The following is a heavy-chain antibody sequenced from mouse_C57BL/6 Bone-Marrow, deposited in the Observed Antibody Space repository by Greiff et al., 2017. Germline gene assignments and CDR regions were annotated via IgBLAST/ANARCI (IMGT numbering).Heavy chain of an antibody. J-gene: IGHJ2*01. V-gene: IGHV3-6*01. CDR2: ISYDGSN. Sequence: EVKLMESGPGLVKPSQSLSLTCSVTGYSITSGYYWNWIRQFPGNKLEWMGYISYDGSNNYNPSLKNRISITRDTSKNQFFLKLNSVTTEDTATYYCAREGYYGYDPFDYWGQGTTLTVSS. D-gene: IGHD2-2*01. CDR3: AREGYYGYDPFDY. CDR1: GYSITSGYY.